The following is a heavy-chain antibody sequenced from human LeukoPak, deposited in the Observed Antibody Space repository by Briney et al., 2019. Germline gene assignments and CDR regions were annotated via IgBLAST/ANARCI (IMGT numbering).Heavy chain of an antibody. CDR3: ARASYSSGWRGLDY. Sequence: ASVRVSCTASGYTFTGYYMHWVRQAPGQGLEWMGWINPNSGGTNYAQKFQGRVTMTRDTSISTAYMELSRLRSDDTAVYYCARASYSSGWRGLDYWGQGTLVTVSS. D-gene: IGHD6-19*01. J-gene: IGHJ4*02. CDR2: INPNSGGT. V-gene: IGHV1-2*02. CDR1: GYTFTGYY.